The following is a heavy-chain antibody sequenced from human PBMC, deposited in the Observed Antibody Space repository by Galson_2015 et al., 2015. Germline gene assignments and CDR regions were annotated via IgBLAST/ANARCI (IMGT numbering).Heavy chain of an antibody. D-gene: IGHD1-1*01. V-gene: IGHV1-2*06. CDR1: GYTFTGYY. J-gene: IGHJ6*02. Sequence: SVKVSCKASGYTFTGYYMHWVRQAPGQGLEWMGRINPNSGGTNYNPSLKSRVTISVDTSKNQFSLKLSSVTAADTAVYYCARDYGSVEDYYYYGMDVWGQGTTVTVSS. CDR2: INPNSGGT. CDR3: ARDYGSVEDYYYYGMDV.